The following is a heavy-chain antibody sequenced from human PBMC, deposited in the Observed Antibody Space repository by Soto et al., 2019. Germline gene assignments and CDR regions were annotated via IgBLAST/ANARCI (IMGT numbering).Heavy chain of an antibody. CDR3: ARAGFERLYFDQ. J-gene: IGHJ4*02. CDR2: ISGGGGST. D-gene: IGHD1-1*01. CDR1: GFTFSSYA. Sequence: GGSLRLSCAASGFTFSSYAMNWVRQAPGKGLEWVSGISGGGGSTYYADSVKGRFTISRDISTNMFFLQMNKLSAEDMATYYCARAGFERLYFDQWGRGTLVTVSS. V-gene: IGHV3-23*01.